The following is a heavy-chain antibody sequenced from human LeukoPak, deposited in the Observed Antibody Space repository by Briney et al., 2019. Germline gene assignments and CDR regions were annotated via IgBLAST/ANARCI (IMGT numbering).Heavy chain of an antibody. J-gene: IGHJ4*02. Sequence: GGSLRLSCAASGFTVSSNYMSWVRQAPGKGLEWVSVIYSGGSTYYADSVKGRFTISRDNSKNTLYLQMNSLRAEDTAVYYCARGEMATMGTYYFDYWGQGTLVTVSS. V-gene: IGHV3-53*01. CDR1: GFTVSSNY. CDR2: IYSGGST. CDR3: ARGEMATMGTYYFDY. D-gene: IGHD5-24*01.